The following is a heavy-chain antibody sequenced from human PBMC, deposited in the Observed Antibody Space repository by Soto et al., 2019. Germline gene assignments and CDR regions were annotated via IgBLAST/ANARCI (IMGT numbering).Heavy chain of an antibody. Sequence: GSLRLSCAASGFTFSSYGMHWVRQAPGKGLEWVAVISYDGSNKYYADSVKGRFTISRDNSKNTLYLQMNSLRAEDTAVYYCAKEYRRWGAMGFDYWGQGTLVTVSS. CDR3: AKEYRRWGAMGFDY. J-gene: IGHJ4*02. V-gene: IGHV3-30*18. CDR1: GFTFSSYG. CDR2: ISYDGSNK. D-gene: IGHD3-16*01.